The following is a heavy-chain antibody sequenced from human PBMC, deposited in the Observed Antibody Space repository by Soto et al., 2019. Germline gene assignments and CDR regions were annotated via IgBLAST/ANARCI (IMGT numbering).Heavy chain of an antibody. V-gene: IGHV1-18*01. CDR1: GYTFTSYG. D-gene: IGHD3-9*01. CDR2: ISAYNGNT. Sequence: QVQLVQSGTEVKKPGASVKVSCKASGYTFTSYGFNWVRQAPGQGLEWMGWISAYNGNTDYAQKFQGRVTMTTDTSTKIAYMELRSLRSDDTAVYYCARGWVSDHGIFTAFDYWGQGTLVTVSS. CDR3: ARGWVSDHGIFTAFDY. J-gene: IGHJ4*02.